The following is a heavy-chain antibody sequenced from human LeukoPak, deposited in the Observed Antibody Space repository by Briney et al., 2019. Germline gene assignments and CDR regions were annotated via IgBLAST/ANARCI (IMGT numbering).Heavy chain of an antibody. D-gene: IGHD3-10*01. CDR1: GGSISSGGYY. V-gene: IGHV4-61*08. CDR2: IYYSGST. J-gene: IGHJ5*02. CDR3: ARQGSYGSGSYYNRRDNWFDP. Sequence: SETLSLACTVSGGSISSGGYYWSWIRQHPGKGLEWIGYIYYSGSTNYNPSLKSRVTISVDTSKNQFSLKLSSVTAADTAVYYCARQGSYGSGSYYNRRDNWFDPWGQGTLVTVSS.